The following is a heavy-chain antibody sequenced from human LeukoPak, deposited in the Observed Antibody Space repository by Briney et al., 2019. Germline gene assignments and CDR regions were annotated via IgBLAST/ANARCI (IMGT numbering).Heavy chain of an antibody. D-gene: IGHD2-2*01. CDR2: VLPDRNKM. J-gene: IGHJ2*01. Sequence: PGSSLRLSCAASGFIFTHYGFHWVRQAPGKGLEWVGIVLPDRNKMLHADSVKGRFTISADDSKNTVYLQMSSLTADDTAVYFCVVVLVPAAVWQFDVWGRGTLVAVSA. V-gene: IGHV3-33*03. CDR3: VVVLVPAAVWQFDV. CDR1: GFIFTHYG.